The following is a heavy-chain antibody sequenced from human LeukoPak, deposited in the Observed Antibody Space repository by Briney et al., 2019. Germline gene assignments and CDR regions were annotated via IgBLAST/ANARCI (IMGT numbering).Heavy chain of an antibody. Sequence: GGSLRLSCAASGFTFSSYAMHWVRQAPGKGLEWVAVISYDGSNKYYADSVKGRFTISRDNSKNTLYLQMNSLRDEDTAVYYCAKRGVEMATIHYMDVWGKGTAVT. CDR1: GFTFSSYA. D-gene: IGHD5-24*01. V-gene: IGHV3-30*04. CDR3: AKRGVEMATIHYMDV. CDR2: ISYDGSNK. J-gene: IGHJ6*03.